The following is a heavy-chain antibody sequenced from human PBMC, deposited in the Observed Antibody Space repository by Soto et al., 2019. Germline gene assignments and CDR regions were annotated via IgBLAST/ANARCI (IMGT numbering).Heavy chain of an antibody. Sequence: GGSLRLSCAASGFTFSSYGMHWVRQAPGKGLEWVAVIWYDGSNKYYADSVKGRFTISRDNSKNTLYLQMNSLRAEDTAVYYCAREGPTYCISTSCSEYYFDYWGQGTLVTVSS. CDR1: GFTFSSYG. CDR3: AREGPTYCISTSCSEYYFDY. V-gene: IGHV3-33*01. CDR2: IWYDGSNK. J-gene: IGHJ4*02. D-gene: IGHD2-2*01.